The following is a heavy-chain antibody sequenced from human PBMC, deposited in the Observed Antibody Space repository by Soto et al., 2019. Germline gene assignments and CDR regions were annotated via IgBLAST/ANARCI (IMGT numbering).Heavy chain of an antibody. J-gene: IGHJ6*02. CDR1: GGSFSGYY. CDR2: INHSGST. V-gene: IGHV4-34*01. Sequence: SETLSLTCAVYGGSFSGYYWSWIRQPPGKGLEWIGEINHSGSTNYNPSLKSRVTISVDTSKNQFSLKLSSVTAADTAVYYCARGSSGWYGYYYYYGMDVWGQGTTVTVSS. D-gene: IGHD6-19*01. CDR3: ARGSSGWYGYYYYYGMDV.